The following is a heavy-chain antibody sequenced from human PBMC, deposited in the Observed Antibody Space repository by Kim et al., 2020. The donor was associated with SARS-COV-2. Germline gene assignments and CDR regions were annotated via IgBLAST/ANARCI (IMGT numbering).Heavy chain of an antibody. V-gene: IGHV4-61*02. CDR3: ASRRVLRSFDPHGMDV. Sequence: SETLSLTCTVSGGSISSGSYYWSWIRQPAGKGLEWIGRIYTSGSTNYNPSLKSRVTISVDTSKNQFSLKLSSVTAADTAVYYCASRRVLRSFDPHGMDVWGQGTTVTVSS. J-gene: IGHJ6*02. CDR1: GGSISSGSYY. D-gene: IGHD3-9*01. CDR2: IYTSGST.